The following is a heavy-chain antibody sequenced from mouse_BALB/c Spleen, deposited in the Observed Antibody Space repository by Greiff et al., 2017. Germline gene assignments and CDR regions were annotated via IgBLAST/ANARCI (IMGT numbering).Heavy chain of an antibody. CDR1: GFTFSSFG. V-gene: IGHV5-17*02. J-gene: IGHJ4*01. CDR2: ISSGSSTI. Sequence: EVKLMESGGGLVQPGGSRKLSCAASGFTFSSFGMHWVRQAPEKGLEWVAYISSGSSTIYYADTVKGRFTISRDNPKNTLFLQMTSLRSEDTAMYYCARNGYYGSSYYYAMDYWGQGTSVTVSS. D-gene: IGHD1-1*01. CDR3: ARNGYYGSSYYYAMDY.